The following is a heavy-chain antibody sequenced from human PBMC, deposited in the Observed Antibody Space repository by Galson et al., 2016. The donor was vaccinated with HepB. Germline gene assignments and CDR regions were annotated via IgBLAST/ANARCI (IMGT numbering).Heavy chain of an antibody. CDR2: IWYDGSNK. J-gene: IGHJ3*01. CDR1: GFSFSSYV. Sequence: SLRLSCAASGFSFSSYVIHWVRQAPGKGLEWVAVIWYDGSNKYYADSVKGRFTISRDNSKNTLYLQMNSLRAEDTAVYYCARGRLLRWGPFPRAGFGGWCQGTMVSVSS. CDR3: ARGRLLRWGPFPRAGFGG. V-gene: IGHV3-33*01. D-gene: IGHD4-23*01.